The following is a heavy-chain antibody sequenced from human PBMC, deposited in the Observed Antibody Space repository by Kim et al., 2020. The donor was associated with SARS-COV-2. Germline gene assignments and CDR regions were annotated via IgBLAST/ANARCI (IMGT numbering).Heavy chain of an antibody. J-gene: IGHJ5*02. CDR3: ARPRVGGRTDIWFDP. Sequence: SETLSLTCTVSGGSISSYYWSWIRQPPGKGLEWIGYIYYSGSTNYNPSLKSRVTISVDTSKNQFSLKLSSVTAADTAVYYCARPRVGGRTDIWFDPWGQGTLVTVSA. V-gene: IGHV4-59*08. CDR1: GGSISSYY. CDR2: IYYSGST. D-gene: IGHD3-16*01.